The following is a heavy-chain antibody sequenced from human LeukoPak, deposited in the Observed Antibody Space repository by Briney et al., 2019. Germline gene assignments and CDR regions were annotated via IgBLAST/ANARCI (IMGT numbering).Heavy chain of an antibody. D-gene: IGHD6-19*01. J-gene: IGHJ4*02. CDR1: GFTFSGSA. CDR3: YSSGWSGSRIFDY. Sequence: GGSLRLSCAASGFTFSGSAMHWVRQASGKGLEWVGRIRSNAKSYATAYAASVKGRFTISRDDSKNTAYLQMNSLKTEDTAVYYCYSSGWSGSRIFDYWGQGILVTVSS. CDR2: IRSNAKSYAT. V-gene: IGHV3-73*01.